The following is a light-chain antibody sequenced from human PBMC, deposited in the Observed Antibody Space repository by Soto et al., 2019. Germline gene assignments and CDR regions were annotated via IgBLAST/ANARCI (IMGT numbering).Light chain of an antibody. CDR3: QQSYSTPQT. CDR1: QTISSW. V-gene: IGKV1-5*03. Sequence: EIQMTQSPSTLSGCVGDRVRVTFRASQTISSWLAWYQQKPGKAPKLLIYKASTLKSGVPSRFSGSGSGTDFTLTISSLQPEDFATYYCQQSYSTPQTFGQGTKVDIK. J-gene: IGKJ1*01. CDR2: KAS.